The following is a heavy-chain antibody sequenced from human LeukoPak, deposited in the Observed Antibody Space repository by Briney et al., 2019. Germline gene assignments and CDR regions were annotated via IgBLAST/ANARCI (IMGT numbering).Heavy chain of an antibody. V-gene: IGHV3-48*03. Sequence: GGSLRLSCAASGFTFSSYEMNWVRQAPGKGLEWVSYISSSGSTIYYADSVKGRFTISRDNAKNSLYLQMNSLRAEDTAVYYCAKGPYYDILTGYFYWGQGTLVTVSS. CDR1: GFTFSSYE. J-gene: IGHJ4*02. CDR2: ISSSGSTI. CDR3: AKGPYYDILTGYFY. D-gene: IGHD3-9*01.